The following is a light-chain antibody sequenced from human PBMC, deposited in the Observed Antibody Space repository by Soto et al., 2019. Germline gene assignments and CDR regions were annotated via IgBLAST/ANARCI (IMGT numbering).Light chain of an antibody. CDR1: QSMGSN. CDR2: GAS. V-gene: IGKV3-15*01. Sequence: EIVLTQSPGTLSLSPGERATLSCRASQSMGSNVAWYQQKPGQAPRLLIYGASTRATGIPARFSGSGSGTEFTLTISSLQSEDFAVYYCQQYNNWLGTFGQGTKVDIK. CDR3: QQYNNWLGT. J-gene: IGKJ1*01.